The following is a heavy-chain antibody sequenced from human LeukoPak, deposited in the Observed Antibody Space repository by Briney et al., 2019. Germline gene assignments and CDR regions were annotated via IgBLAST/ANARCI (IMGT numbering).Heavy chain of an antibody. CDR3: VRDPDALDY. CDR1: GFTFSSYS. CDR2: IRSSGDMI. J-gene: IGHJ4*02. Sequence: PGGSLRLSCATSGFTFSSYSMNWVRQAPGKGLEWVSYIRSSGDMIYYADSVKGRFTISRDNAKKSVYLQMNSLRDEDTAVYYCVRDPDALDYWGQGTQVTVSS. V-gene: IGHV3-48*02.